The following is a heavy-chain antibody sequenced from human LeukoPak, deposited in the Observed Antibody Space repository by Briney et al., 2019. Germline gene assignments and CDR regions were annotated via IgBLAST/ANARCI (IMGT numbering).Heavy chain of an antibody. CDR3: TTAKWLLKY. J-gene: IGHJ4*02. V-gene: IGHV3-15*01. Sequence: GGSLRLSCAASGFTFVNALMSWVRQVPGKGLEWVGRIKSKSDGATIDYGALVKGRFTISRDDSKNTVHLQMNSLKAEDTAVYYCTTAKWLLKYWGQGILVSVSS. CDR2: IKSKSDGATI. D-gene: IGHD6-19*01. CDR1: GFTFVNAL.